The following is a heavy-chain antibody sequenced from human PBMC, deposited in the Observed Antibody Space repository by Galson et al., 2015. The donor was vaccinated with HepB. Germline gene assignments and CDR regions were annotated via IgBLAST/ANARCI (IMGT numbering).Heavy chain of an antibody. CDR3: ARVSNSSRQGFDP. CDR2: ISHGGSI. Sequence: ETLSLTCAVYGGSFTGYYWSWIRQPPGKGLEWVGEISHGGSINYNPSLKSRVTFSVDTSKNQFSLNLTSATAADTAVYYCARVSNSSRQGFDPWGQGTLVTVSS. CDR1: GGSFTGYY. J-gene: IGHJ5*02. D-gene: IGHD6-13*01. V-gene: IGHV4-34*01.